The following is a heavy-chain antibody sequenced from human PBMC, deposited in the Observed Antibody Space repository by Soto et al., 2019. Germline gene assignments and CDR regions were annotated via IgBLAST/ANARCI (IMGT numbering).Heavy chain of an antibody. CDR2: IIPIFGTA. Sequence: QVQLVQSGAEVKKPGSSVKVSCKASGGTFSSYAISWVRQAPGQGLEWMGGIIPIFGTANYEQKFQGRVTMTADESTSTAYMELSSLRSEDTAVYYCARVVTVVKSFHYWYFDLWGRGTLVTVSS. CDR1: GGTFSSYA. CDR3: ARVVTVVKSFHYWYFDL. V-gene: IGHV1-69*12. D-gene: IGHD2-15*01. J-gene: IGHJ2*01.